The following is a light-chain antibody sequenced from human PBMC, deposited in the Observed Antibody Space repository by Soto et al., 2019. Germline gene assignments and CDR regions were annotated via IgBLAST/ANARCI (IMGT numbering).Light chain of an antibody. V-gene: IGKV1-27*01. J-gene: IGKJ1*01. CDR1: QGISNY. CDR3: QQSYNSPQT. CDR2: AAS. Sequence: DIQMTQSPSSLAGSVGDNVTVTCRASQGISNYLAWYQQKPGKAPTLLIYAASTLQSGVPSRFSGSGSGTDFTLTISSLQPEDFATYSCQQSYNSPQTFGQGTKVDIK.